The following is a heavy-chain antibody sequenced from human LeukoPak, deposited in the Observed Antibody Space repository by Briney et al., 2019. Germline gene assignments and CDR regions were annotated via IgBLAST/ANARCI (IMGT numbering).Heavy chain of an antibody. D-gene: IGHD3-22*01. CDR3: ARVFRYYDSSGYTNHLDY. Sequence: PGGSLRLSWAASGXTFSSCAMTWVRQAPGKGLELVSTFSGSGVSTYYADSVKGRFTISRDNSKITLYLQMNSLRADDTAVYYCARVFRYYDSSGYTNHLDYWGQGTLVTVSS. CDR1: GXTFSSCA. J-gene: IGHJ4*02. CDR2: FSGSGVST. V-gene: IGHV3-23*01.